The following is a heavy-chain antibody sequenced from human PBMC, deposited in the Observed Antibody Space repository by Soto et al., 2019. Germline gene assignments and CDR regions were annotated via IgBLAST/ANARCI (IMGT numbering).Heavy chain of an antibody. D-gene: IGHD4-17*01. Sequence: EVHLVESGGDLVEPGGSLRLSCVVSGLTFTRAWINWVRQAPGKGLEWVGRIKSKIDGGTTDFAAPVKGRFAISRDDSRDIVYLQMGNLKIEDTAVYYCTTDYDFTTTIVSFDFWGLGTLVTVSS. CDR3: TTDYDFTTTIVSFDF. CDR2: IKSKIDGGTT. V-gene: IGHV3-15*07. J-gene: IGHJ4*01. CDR1: GLTFTRAW.